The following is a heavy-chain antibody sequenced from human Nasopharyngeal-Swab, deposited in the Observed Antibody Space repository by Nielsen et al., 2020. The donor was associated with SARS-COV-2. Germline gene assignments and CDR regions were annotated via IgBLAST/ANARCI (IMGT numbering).Heavy chain of an antibody. V-gene: IGHV1-46*01. CDR2: INPSGGST. CDR1: GYTFTSYS. CDR3: ARDCSSTSCYGTSPFDI. D-gene: IGHD2-2*01. Sequence: ASVKVSCKASGYTFTSYSMHWVRQAPGQGLEWMGIINPSGGSTSYAQKSQGRVTMTRDTSTSTVYMELSSLRSEDTAAYYCARDCSSTSCYGTSPFDIWGQGTMVTVSS. J-gene: IGHJ3*02.